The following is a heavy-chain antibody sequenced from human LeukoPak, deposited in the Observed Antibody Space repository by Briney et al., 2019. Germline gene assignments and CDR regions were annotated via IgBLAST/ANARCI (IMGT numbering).Heavy chain of an antibody. CDR2: VDNGGTNA. J-gene: IGHJ3*02. Sequence: GGSLRLSCAASGFTFSSHWMPWARQAPGKGLVWVSRVDNGGTNAVYAGSVEGRFTISRDNAKNRLYLQMDSLRVEDTAVYYCVRGSSGPDIWGQGTMVTVSS. CDR1: GFTFSSHW. V-gene: IGHV3-74*01. D-gene: IGHD3-16*01. CDR3: VRGSSGPDI.